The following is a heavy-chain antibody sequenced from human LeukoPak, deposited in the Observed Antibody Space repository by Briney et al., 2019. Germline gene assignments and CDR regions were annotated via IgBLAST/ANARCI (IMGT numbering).Heavy chain of an antibody. CDR3: ARGLIAFDFDY. D-gene: IGHD2/OR15-2a*01. V-gene: IGHV3-23*01. J-gene: IGHJ4*02. CDR1: GFTFSSYA. Sequence: GGSLRLSCAASGFTFSSYAMSWVRQAPGRGLEWVSAISGSFGSTYYADSVKGRFTISRDNSKNTLFLQMNSLRAEDTAVYYCARGLIAFDFDYWGQGTLVTVSS. CDR2: ISGSFGST.